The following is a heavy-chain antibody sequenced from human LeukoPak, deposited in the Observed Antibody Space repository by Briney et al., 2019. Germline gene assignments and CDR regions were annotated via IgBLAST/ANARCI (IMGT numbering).Heavy chain of an antibody. CDR3: AGGGIVVVPAAIDGRDY. Sequence: PSETLSLTCAVSGYSISSGYYWGWIRQPPGKGLEWIGSIYHSGSTYYNPSLESRVTISVDTSKNQFSLKLSSVTAADTAVYYCAGGGIVVVPAAIDGRDYWGQGTLVTVSS. J-gene: IGHJ4*02. D-gene: IGHD2-2*02. CDR1: GYSISSGYY. CDR2: IYHSGST. V-gene: IGHV4-38-2*01.